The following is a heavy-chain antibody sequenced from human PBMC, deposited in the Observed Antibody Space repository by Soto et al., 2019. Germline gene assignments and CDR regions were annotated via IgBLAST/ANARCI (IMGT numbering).Heavy chain of an antibody. D-gene: IGHD3-16*01. V-gene: IGHV1-2*02. J-gene: IGHJ4*02. CDR3: ARWTSRGCYDS. CDR2: INPKSDET. Sequence: QVQLVQSGSEVKKPGASVRVSCRTSGYTFAANYIHWVRQAPGKGLEWMGWINPKSDETKFSQKFQGRVALTKDTTSNTVHLDVANLRSEDTAVYYCARWTSRGCYDSWGQGTLITAPS. CDR1: GYTFAANY.